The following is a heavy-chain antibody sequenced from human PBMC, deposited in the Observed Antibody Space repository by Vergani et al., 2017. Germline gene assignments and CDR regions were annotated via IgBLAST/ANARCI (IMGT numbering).Heavy chain of an antibody. D-gene: IGHD5-12*01. J-gene: IGHJ6*02. CDR3: AKANPRNSGYDYLYYYHAMDV. CDR1: GFTFSSHA. CDR2: IKNTGDST. V-gene: IGHV3-23*01. Sequence: EVQLLQSEGAVVQPGGSLRLSCVASGFTFSSHAMSWVRQGHGQGLEWVSSIKNTGDSTHYADSVKGRFTISRDTSKNTLYLQMNSLRLEDTAVYYCAKANPRNSGYDYLYYYHAMDVWGQGTTVTVSS.